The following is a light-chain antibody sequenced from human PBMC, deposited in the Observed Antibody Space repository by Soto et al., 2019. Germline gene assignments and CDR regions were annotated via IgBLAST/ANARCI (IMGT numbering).Light chain of an antibody. CDR2: DAS. V-gene: IGKV1-5*01. Sequence: DIQLTQSASILSASIGARVSITCRASQSINTWLAWYQQKPGKAPKLLIYDASCLESGVPSRFSGSGSGSEFSPTITSLQPDHLATYYSQHYNLSWTFGQGAEV. CDR3: QHYNLSWT. J-gene: IGKJ1*01. CDR1: QSINTW.